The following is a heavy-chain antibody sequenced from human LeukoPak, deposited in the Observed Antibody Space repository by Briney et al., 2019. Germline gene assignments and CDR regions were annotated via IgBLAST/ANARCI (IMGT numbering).Heavy chain of an antibody. J-gene: IGHJ4*02. CDR2: IDPNRGGT. V-gene: IGHV1-2*02. Sequence: ASVKVSCKASGYTFTGYYMHWVRQAPGQGLEWMGWIDPNRGGTNYAQKFQGRVTMTRDTSISTAYMELSRLRSDDTAVYYCARVSSDSSGYYYSDCWGQGTLVTVSS. CDR1: GYTFTGYY. CDR3: ARVSSDSSGYYYSDC. D-gene: IGHD3-22*01.